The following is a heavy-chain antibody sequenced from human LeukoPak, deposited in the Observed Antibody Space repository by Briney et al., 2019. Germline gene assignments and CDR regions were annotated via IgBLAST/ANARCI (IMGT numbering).Heavy chain of an antibody. J-gene: IGHJ6*02. CDR3: AKDQPSGYLYYYYGMDV. Sequence: GGSLRLSCAASGFTFSGYAMSWVRQAPGKGLEWVSAISGSGGSTYYADSVKGRFTISRDNSKNMLYLQMNSLRAEDTAVYYCAKDQPSGYLYYYYGMDVWGQGTTVTVSS. CDR1: GFTFSGYA. V-gene: IGHV3-23*01. CDR2: ISGSGGST. D-gene: IGHD3-3*01.